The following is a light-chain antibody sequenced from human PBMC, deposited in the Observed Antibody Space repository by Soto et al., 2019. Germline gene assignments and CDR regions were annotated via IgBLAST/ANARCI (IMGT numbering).Light chain of an antibody. Sequence: EIVMPQSPATLSVSPGERSTLSCRASRSVATNLAWYQQTPGQAPRLLIYGASTRATALPPRFSASGSGTEFTLTTCCLQSEDSAVYCCQQYNSWLWTFCQVTKV. CDR1: RSVATN. V-gene: IGKV3-15*01. CDR2: GAS. CDR3: QQYNSWLWT. J-gene: IGKJ1*01.